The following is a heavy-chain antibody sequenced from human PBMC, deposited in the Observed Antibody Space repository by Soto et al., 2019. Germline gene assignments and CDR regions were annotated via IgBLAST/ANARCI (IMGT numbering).Heavy chain of an antibody. Sequence: SGPTLVNPTQTLTLTCTFSVFSLITSGIRVSWIGQPPGNALEWLPRIDWDDYKFYSTSLKTRLTISKDTSKNQVVITMTNMDPVDTATYYCARMGTYYDSSGYWGYYFDYWGQGTLVTVSS. CDR2: IDWDDYK. CDR3: ARMGTYYDSSGYWGYYFDY. CDR1: VFSLITSGIR. J-gene: IGHJ4*02. D-gene: IGHD3-22*01. V-gene: IGHV2-70*04.